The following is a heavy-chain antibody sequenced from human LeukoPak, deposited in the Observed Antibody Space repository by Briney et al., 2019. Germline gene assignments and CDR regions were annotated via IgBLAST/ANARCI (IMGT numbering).Heavy chain of an antibody. CDR3: TTDAFGGYGDQDFDY. D-gene: IGHD3-16*01. CDR2: IKSKTDGGTT. Sequence: TGGSLRLSCAASGFTFSNAWMSWVRQAPGKGLEWVGRIKSKTDGGTTDYAAPVKGRFTISRGDSKNTLYLQMNSLKTEDTAVYYCTTDAFGGYGDQDFDYWGQGTLVTVSS. CDR1: GFTFSNAW. V-gene: IGHV3-15*01. J-gene: IGHJ4*02.